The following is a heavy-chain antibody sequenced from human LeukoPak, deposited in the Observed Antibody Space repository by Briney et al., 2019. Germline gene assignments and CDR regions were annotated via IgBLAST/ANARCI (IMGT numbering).Heavy chain of an antibody. J-gene: IGHJ4*02. CDR2: INSDGSST. Sequence: GGSLRLSCAASGFTFSNYWMHWVRQAPGKGLVWVSHINSDGSSTSYADSVKGRFTISRDNAKNTLYLQMNSLRAEDTAVYYCARGGDYVWGSYRRPFDYWGQGTLVTVSS. D-gene: IGHD3-16*02. CDR1: GFTFSNYW. CDR3: ARGGDYVWGSYRRPFDY. V-gene: IGHV3-74*01.